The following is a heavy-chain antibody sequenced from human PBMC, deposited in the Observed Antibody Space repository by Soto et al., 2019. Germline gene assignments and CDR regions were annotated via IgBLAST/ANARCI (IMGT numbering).Heavy chain of an antibody. CDR2: ISGSNVRT. V-gene: IGHV3-23*01. CDR1: GFTFSTSA. Sequence: PGGSLRLSCVASGFTFSTSAMSWVRQAPGKGLEWASGISGSNVRTYYADSVKGRFTISRDNSKNTVYLQMNSLRLEDTAVYYCARGPSYSDSYFDHWGQGTLVT. CDR3: ARGPSYSDSYFDH. D-gene: IGHD4-17*01. J-gene: IGHJ4*02.